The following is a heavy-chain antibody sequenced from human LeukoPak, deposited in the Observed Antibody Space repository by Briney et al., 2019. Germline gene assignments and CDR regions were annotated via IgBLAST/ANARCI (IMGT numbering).Heavy chain of an antibody. CDR1: GYTFTSYY. Sequence: ASVKVSFKASGYTFTSYYMHWVRQAPGQGLEWMGIINPSGGSTSYAQKFQGRVTMTRDMSTSTVYMELSSLRSEDTAVYYCARGAYSSSSGTYYYYYMDVWGKGTTVTVSS. V-gene: IGHV1-46*01. CDR2: INPSGGST. CDR3: ARGAYSSSSGTYYYYYMDV. D-gene: IGHD6-6*01. J-gene: IGHJ6*03.